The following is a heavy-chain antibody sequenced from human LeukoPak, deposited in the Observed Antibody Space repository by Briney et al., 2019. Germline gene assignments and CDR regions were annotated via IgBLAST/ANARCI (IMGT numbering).Heavy chain of an antibody. J-gene: IGHJ4*02. CDR2: IIPIFGTA. CDR3: ARARYYDSSGYYVWDY. CDR1: GGTFSSYA. D-gene: IGHD3-22*01. Sequence: SVKVSCKASGGTFSSYAISWVRQAPGQGLEWMGGIIPIFGTANYAQKFQGRATITTDESTSTAYMELSSLRSEDTAVYYCARARYYDSSGYYVWDYWGQGTLVTVSS. V-gene: IGHV1-69*05.